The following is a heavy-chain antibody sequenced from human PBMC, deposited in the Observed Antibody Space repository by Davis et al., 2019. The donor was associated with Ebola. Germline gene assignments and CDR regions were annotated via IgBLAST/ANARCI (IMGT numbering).Heavy chain of an antibody. CDR2: IIPIFGTV. D-gene: IGHD2-15*01. CDR1: GGTFSSYA. Sequence: SVKVSCKVSGGTFSSYAISWVRQAPGQGLEWMGGIIPIFGTVKHAQKFQGRVTITADESTGTAYMEVSSPRSEDTAVYYCARAELQGGYYYGLDVWGQGTTVSVSS. J-gene: IGHJ6*02. V-gene: IGHV1-69*13. CDR3: ARAELQGGYYYGLDV.